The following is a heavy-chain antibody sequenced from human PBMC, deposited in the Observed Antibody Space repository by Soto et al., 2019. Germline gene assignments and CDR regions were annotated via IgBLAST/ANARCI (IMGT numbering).Heavy chain of an antibody. J-gene: IGHJ4*02. D-gene: IGHD6-25*01. CDR2: IYYSGST. V-gene: IGHV4-31*02. CDR3: AKGHSSATSLDS. Sequence: WTWIRQHPGKGLEWIGYIYYSGSTYYHPSLKSRVTISMDTSENQFSLKLSSVTAADTAVYYCAKGHSSATSLDSWGQGILVTVSS.